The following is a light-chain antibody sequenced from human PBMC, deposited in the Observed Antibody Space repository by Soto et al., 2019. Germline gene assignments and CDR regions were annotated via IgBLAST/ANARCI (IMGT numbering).Light chain of an antibody. V-gene: IGKV3-20*01. CDR2: GAS. CDR3: QDYGASPIT. Sequence: EIELTKSPGTLSLSPGERATLSCRASQSVSSRLAWYQQKPGQAPRLLISGASSRATGIPDRCSGSGSGTDFSLTIDRLEPEDFALYYCQDYGASPITFAQGTRPEI. CDR1: QSVSSR. J-gene: IGKJ5*01.